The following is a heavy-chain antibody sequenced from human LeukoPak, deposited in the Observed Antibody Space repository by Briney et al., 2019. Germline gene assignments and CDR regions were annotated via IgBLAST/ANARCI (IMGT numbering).Heavy chain of an antibody. CDR3: ARTVYYYDSSGYHHDY. Sequence: GSLRLSCAASGFTFSSYAMSWVRQAPGKGLEWVSVIYSGGSTYYADSVKGRFTISRDNSKNTLYLQMNSLRAEDTAVYYCARTVYYYDSSGYHHDYWGQGTLVTVSS. D-gene: IGHD3-22*01. V-gene: IGHV3-53*01. J-gene: IGHJ4*02. CDR2: IYSGGST. CDR1: GFTFSSYA.